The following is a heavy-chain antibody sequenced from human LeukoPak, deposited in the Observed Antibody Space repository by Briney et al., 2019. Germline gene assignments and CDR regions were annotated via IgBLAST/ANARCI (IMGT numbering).Heavy chain of an antibody. CDR1: GFTFSSYE. J-gene: IGHJ3*02. Sequence: GGSLRLSCAASGFTFSSYEMNWVRQAPGKGLEWVSYISSSGSTIYYADSVKGRFTISRDNAKTSLYLQMNSLRVEDTAVYYCARAWAGRAEIPEDAFDMWGQGTMVTVSS. CDR2: ISSSGSTI. D-gene: IGHD6-13*01. V-gene: IGHV3-48*03. CDR3: ARAWAGRAEIPEDAFDM.